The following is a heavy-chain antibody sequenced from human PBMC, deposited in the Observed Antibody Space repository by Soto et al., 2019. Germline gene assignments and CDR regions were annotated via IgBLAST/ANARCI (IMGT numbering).Heavy chain of an antibody. CDR1: GFDFTTFS. Sequence: GGSLRLSCAASGFDFTTFSMNWGRMGPGEGLEWVSFISPSSPYTSYADSVKGRFIISGDNAENSVYLQMHSPRAEDTGVYYCARRPENVWSGYPEPFDFWGPGTLVTVSS. CDR3: ARRPENVWSGYPEPFDF. J-gene: IGHJ4*02. CDR2: ISPSSPYT. V-gene: IGHV3-21*03. D-gene: IGHD3-3*01.